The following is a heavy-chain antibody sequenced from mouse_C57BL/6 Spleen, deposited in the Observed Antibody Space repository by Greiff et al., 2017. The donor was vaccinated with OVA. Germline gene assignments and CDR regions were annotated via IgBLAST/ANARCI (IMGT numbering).Heavy chain of an antibody. CDR2: IYPGSTRT. J-gene: IGHJ4*01. Sequence: VQLQQSGAELVKPGASVKMSCKASGYTFTSYWITWVKQRPGQGLEWIGDIYPGSTRTNYNKKFKSKATLTVDTSSRTAYMQFSSLTSEDSAVYYCAMRYYARDYWGQGTSVTVSS. CDR1: GYTFTSYW. V-gene: IGHV1-55*01. CDR3: AMRYYARDY.